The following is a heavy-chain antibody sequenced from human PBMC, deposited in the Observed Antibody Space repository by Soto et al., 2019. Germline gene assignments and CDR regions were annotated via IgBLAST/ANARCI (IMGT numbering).Heavy chain of an antibody. CDR1: GFTSSDYY. CDR3: ARAPYYYDSSGYGYWYFDL. J-gene: IGHJ2*01. CDR2: ISNSGSGNYI. V-gene: IGHV3-11*04. D-gene: IGHD3-22*01. Sequence: GGSLRLSCAASGFTSSDYYMTWIRQAPGRGLEWVSYISNSGSGNYIYYADSVKGRFTISRDNAENSLYLQMNSLRDEDTAVYYCARAPYYYDSSGYGYWYFDLWGRGTLVTVSS.